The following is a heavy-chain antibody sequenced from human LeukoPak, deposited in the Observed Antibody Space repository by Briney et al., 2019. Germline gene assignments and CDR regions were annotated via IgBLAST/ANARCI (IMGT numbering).Heavy chain of an antibody. CDR3: ARDKGGLYGDYD. Sequence: GRSLRLSCAASGFTFSSYAMHWVRQAPGKGLEWVAVISYDGSNKYYADSVKGRFTISRDNSKNTLYLQMNSLGAEDTAVYYCARDKGGLYGDYDWGQGTLVTVSS. D-gene: IGHD4-17*01. J-gene: IGHJ4*02. CDR2: ISYDGSNK. V-gene: IGHV3-30-3*01. CDR1: GFTFSSYA.